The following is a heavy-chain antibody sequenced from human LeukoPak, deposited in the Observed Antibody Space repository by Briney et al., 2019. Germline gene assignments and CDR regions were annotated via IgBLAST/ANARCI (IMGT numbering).Heavy chain of an antibody. CDR3: ARDHYDFWSGYPRLDAFDI. J-gene: IGHJ3*02. CDR1: GGSISSGSYY. V-gene: IGHV4-61*02. Sequence: SQTLSLTCTVSGGSISSGSYYWSWIRQPAGKGLEWIGRIYTSGSTNYNPSLKSRVTISLDTSKNQFSLKLSSVTAADTAVYYCARDHYDFWSGYPRLDAFDIWGQGTMVTVSS. CDR2: IYTSGST. D-gene: IGHD3-3*01.